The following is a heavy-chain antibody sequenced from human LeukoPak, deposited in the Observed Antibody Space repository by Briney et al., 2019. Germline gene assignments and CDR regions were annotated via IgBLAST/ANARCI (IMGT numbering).Heavy chain of an antibody. CDR2: ISYSGST. J-gene: IGHJ4*02. CDR1: GDSISSYY. Sequence: SETLSLTCTVSGDSISSYYWSWIRQSPGKGLEWIGYISYSGSTNYNPSLKSRVTMSLDTSKNQFSLKLSSVTAADTAVYYCASISSGRWGQGTLVTVSS. CDR3: ASISSGR. D-gene: IGHD3-10*01. V-gene: IGHV4-59*01.